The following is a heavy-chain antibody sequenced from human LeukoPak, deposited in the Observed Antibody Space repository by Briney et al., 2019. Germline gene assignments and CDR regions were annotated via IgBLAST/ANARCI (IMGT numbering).Heavy chain of an antibody. CDR1: GFTFSSYD. CDR3: AKGTYYYDSSGYYGGYYFDY. D-gene: IGHD3-22*01. CDR2: IVNSDGST. V-gene: IGHV3-23*01. J-gene: IGHJ4*02. Sequence: PGGSLRLSCAASGFTFSSYDMNWVRQAPGKGLEWVSAIVNSDGSTYYADSVKGRFTISRDNSKNTLYLQMSRLRAEDTAVYYCAKGTYYYDSSGYYGGYYFDYWGQGTLVTVSS.